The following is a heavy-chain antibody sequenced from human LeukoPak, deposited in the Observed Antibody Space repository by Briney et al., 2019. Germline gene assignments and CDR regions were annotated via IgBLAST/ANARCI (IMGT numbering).Heavy chain of an antibody. Sequence: PSETLSLTCTVSGGSFSNYFWTWIRQPPGKGLEWIGEISLGGTIKYNPSLKSRVTISVDTSKNQFSLKLSTVTAADTAVYYCALSTTTVTTRTLDYWGQGALVIVSS. V-gene: IGHV4-34*01. CDR3: ALSTTTVTTRTLDY. CDR1: GGSFSNYF. CDR2: ISLGGTI. J-gene: IGHJ4*02. D-gene: IGHD4-17*01.